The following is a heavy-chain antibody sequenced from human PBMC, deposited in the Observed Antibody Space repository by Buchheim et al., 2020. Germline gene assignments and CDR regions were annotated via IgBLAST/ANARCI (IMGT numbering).Heavy chain of an antibody. CDR1: GGSFRGYS. Sequence: QVQLQQWGAGLLKPSETLSLTCAVYGGSFRGYSWSWIRQSPGKGLEWIGEISHSGGTKYNPSLKSRVTISEDTSKSQFSLKLTSVTAADTAVYYCARGSKKTFRLFDYWGQGTL. CDR3: ARGSKKTFRLFDY. D-gene: IGHD2/OR15-2a*01. V-gene: IGHV4-34*02. J-gene: IGHJ4*02. CDR2: ISHSGGT.